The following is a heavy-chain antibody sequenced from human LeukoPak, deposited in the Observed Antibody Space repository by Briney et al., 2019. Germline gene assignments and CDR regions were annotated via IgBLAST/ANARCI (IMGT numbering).Heavy chain of an antibody. J-gene: IGHJ6*03. CDR2: IIPIFGTA. CDR1: GGTFSSYA. D-gene: IGHD4-11*01. CDR3: ARLQFQVYYYYYMDV. V-gene: IGHV1-69*13. Sequence: SVKVSCKASGGTFSSYAISWVRQAPGQGFEWMGGIIPIFGTANYAQKFQGRVTITADESTSTAYMELSSLRSEDTAVYYCARLQFQVYYYYYMDVWGKGTTVTVSS.